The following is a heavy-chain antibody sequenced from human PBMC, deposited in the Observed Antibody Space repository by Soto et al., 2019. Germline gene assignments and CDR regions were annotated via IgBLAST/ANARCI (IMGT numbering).Heavy chain of an antibody. V-gene: IGHV1-69*01. Sequence: VKVSCKASGGTFSSYAISWVRQAPGQGLEWMGGIIPIFGTANYAQKFQGRVTITADESTSTAYMELSSLRSEDTAVYYCARGGQSGLQRYYYYGMDVWGQGTTVTVSS. CDR1: GGTFSSYA. CDR3: ARGGQSGLQRYYYYGMDV. D-gene: IGHD4-4*01. CDR2: IIPIFGTA. J-gene: IGHJ6*02.